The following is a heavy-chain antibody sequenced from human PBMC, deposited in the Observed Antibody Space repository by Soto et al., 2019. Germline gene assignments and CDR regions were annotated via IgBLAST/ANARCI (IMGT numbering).Heavy chain of an antibody. V-gene: IGHV3-7*01. J-gene: IGHJ4*02. Sequence: GGFLRLSCAASGFTFSTYAMNWVRQAPGKGLEWVASTNPDGSKKYHVDSVEGRFTISRDNAKNSLFLQMDSLRVEDTALYYCARDRAWSSFDYWGQGTQVNVSS. D-gene: IGHD6-19*01. CDR3: ARDRAWSSFDY. CDR1: GFTFSTYA. CDR2: TNPDGSKK.